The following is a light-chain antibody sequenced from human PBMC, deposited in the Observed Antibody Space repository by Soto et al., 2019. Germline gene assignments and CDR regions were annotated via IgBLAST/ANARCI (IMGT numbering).Light chain of an antibody. CDR3: QQTFSIPRT. V-gene: IGKV1-39*01. Sequence: GARITITCRSRKKISRYLNWYQQRPGTGPKVLIFGANSLQSAVPSRISGSGAGTAFTLTISSLQPEDFATYYCQQTFSIPRTFGHGTKVDIK. CDR2: GAN. J-gene: IGKJ1*01. CDR1: KKISRY.